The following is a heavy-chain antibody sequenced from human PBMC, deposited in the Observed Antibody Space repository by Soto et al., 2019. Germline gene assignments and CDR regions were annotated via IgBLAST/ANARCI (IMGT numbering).Heavy chain of an antibody. J-gene: IGHJ5*02. D-gene: IGHD2-2*01. CDR3: ARSRGYCSSTSCYGYNWFDP. CDR1: GGSISSSY. Sequence: PSETLSLTCTVSGGSISSSYWSWIRQPPGKGLEWIGYIYYSGSTNYNPSLKSRVTISVDTSKNQFSLKLSSVTAADTAVYFCARSRGYCSSTSCYGYNWFDPWGQGTLVTVSS. CDR2: IYYSGST. V-gene: IGHV4-59*01.